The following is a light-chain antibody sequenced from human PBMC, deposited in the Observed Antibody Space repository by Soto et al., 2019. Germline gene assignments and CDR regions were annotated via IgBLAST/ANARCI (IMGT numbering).Light chain of an antibody. V-gene: IGKV1-39*01. J-gene: IGKJ2*01. CDR1: QSISSY. CDR2: AAS. Sequence: DIQMTQSPSSLSASVGDRVTITCRASQSISSYLNWYQLKPGKAPNLLIYAASSLQGGVPSRFSGSGSGTDFTLTIISLQPEDFATYYCQQSYSTPPTFGQGTNMEIK. CDR3: QQSYSTPPT.